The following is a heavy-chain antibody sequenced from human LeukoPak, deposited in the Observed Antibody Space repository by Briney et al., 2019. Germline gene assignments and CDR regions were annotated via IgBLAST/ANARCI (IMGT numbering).Heavy chain of an antibody. D-gene: IGHD4-17*01. V-gene: IGHV3-21*01. CDR2: ISSSSSYI. CDR3: ARIDYGDSSPLNY. CDR1: GFTFSSYS. Sequence: GGFLRLSCAASGFTFSSYSMNWVRQAPGKGLEWVSSISSSSSYIYYADSVKGRFTISRDNAKNSLYLQMNSLRAEDTAVYYCARIDYGDSSPLNYWGQGTLVTVSS. J-gene: IGHJ4*02.